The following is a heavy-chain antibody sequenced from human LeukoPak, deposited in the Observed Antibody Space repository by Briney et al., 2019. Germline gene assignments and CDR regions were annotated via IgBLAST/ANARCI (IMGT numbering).Heavy chain of an antibody. V-gene: IGHV3-30*02. J-gene: IGHJ4*02. Sequence: GGSLRLSCAASGFTFSSYWMHWVRQAPGKGLEWVSFIRYDGSNQYYADSVKGRFTISRDNSKNTLYLQMNSLRAEDTAVYYCARDCSGGSCYFDYWGQGTLVTVSS. CDR2: IRYDGSNQ. CDR1: GFTFSSYW. CDR3: ARDCSGGSCYFDY. D-gene: IGHD2-15*01.